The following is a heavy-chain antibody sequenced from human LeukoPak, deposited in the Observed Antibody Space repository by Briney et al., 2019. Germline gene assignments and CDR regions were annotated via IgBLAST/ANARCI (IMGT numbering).Heavy chain of an antibody. V-gene: IGHV3-21*01. CDR2: ISTSSSYI. Sequence: GGSLRLSCAASGFTFSSYNMNWVRQAPGKGLEWVSSISTSSSYIYYADSVKGRFTISRDNSKSTLYLQMGSLRPADTAVYYCAREERGLAIDYWGQGALVTVSS. CDR1: GFTFSSYN. J-gene: IGHJ4*02. D-gene: IGHD3/OR15-3a*01. CDR3: AREERGLAIDY.